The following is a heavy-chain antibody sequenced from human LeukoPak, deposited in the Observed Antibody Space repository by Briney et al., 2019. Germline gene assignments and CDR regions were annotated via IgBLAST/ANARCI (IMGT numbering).Heavy chain of an antibody. V-gene: IGHV3-21*01. CDR2: ISSSSSYI. J-gene: IGHJ5*02. CDR1: GFTFSSYG. CDR3: AKDREQWRRWFDP. D-gene: IGHD6-19*01. Sequence: GGSLRLSCAASGFTFSSYGMNWVRQAPGKGVEWVSSISSSSSYIYYADSVKGRFTISRDNAKNSLYLQMNSLRAEDTAVYYCAKDREQWRRWFDPWGQGTLVTVSS.